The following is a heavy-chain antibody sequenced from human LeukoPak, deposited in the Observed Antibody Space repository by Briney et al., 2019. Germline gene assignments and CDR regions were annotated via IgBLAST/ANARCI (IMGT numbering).Heavy chain of an antibody. J-gene: IGHJ4*02. CDR1: GFTFSSYS. Sequence: QSGGSLRLSCAASGFTFSSYSMNWVRQAPGKGLEWVSYISSSSSAIYYADSVKGRFTISRDNAKNSLYLQVNSLRAEDTAVYYCARVEMNFWSGYYYFDYWGQGTLVTVSS. V-gene: IGHV3-48*01. CDR2: ISSSSSAI. D-gene: IGHD3-3*01. CDR3: ARVEMNFWSGYYYFDY.